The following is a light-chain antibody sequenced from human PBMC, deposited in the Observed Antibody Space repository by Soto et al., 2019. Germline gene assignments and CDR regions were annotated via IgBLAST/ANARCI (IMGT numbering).Light chain of an antibody. CDR2: DAS. J-gene: IGKJ5*01. CDR3: QHRMNWPLT. CDR1: QTVSSY. V-gene: IGKV3-11*01. Sequence: EIVVTQSPATLSLSPGERATLSCRASQTVSSYLLWYQQKPGQAPRLLIYDASNRASGTPARFSGSGSETDFTLTISSLEPEDFAVYYCQHRMNWPLTFGQGTRLEIK.